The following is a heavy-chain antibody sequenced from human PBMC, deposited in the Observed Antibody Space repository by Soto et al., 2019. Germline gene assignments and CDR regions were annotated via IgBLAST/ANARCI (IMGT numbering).Heavy chain of an antibody. J-gene: IGHJ4*02. V-gene: IGHV1-69*01. D-gene: IGHD1-26*01. CDR3: ATTHRIAGGIRVDY. Sequence: QVQLVQSGAEVKKPGSSVKVSCKASGGTLSTYAFSWVRQAPGQGLEWMGGIIPILGTTNYTQKFQGRVTITADESTSTGYLVLSTLRSADTAVYYCATTHRIAGGIRVDYWGPGNVVTVSS. CDR1: GGTLSTYA. CDR2: IIPILGTT.